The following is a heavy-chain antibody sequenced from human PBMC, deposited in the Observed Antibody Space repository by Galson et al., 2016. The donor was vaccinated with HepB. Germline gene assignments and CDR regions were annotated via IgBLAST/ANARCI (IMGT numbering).Heavy chain of an antibody. V-gene: IGHV3-7*01. CDR2: ITQDGSKK. Sequence: SLRLSCAVSGFSFSSHWMNWVRQAPGKGLEWVANITQDGSKKNYADSVKGRFTIARDKAKRSLFLQLNSLRAEDTAAYYSARANHPGPWSWGLGFDSWGQGTLVTVSS. CDR1: GFSFSSHW. D-gene: IGHD7-27*01. J-gene: IGHJ4*02. CDR3: ARANHPGPWSWGLGFDS.